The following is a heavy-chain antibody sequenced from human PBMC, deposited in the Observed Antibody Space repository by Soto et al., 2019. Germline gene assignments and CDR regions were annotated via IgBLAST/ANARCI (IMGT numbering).Heavy chain of an antibody. D-gene: IGHD3-10*01. Sequence: EVQLLESGGGLVQPGGSLSLSCAASGFTFSSYAMSWVRQAPGKGLEWVSTISGSGGSAYYADSVKGRFTIARDNSKKTLYLQMNSLRAEDTAVYCCAIQQGSGTTYYYSMDVWGQGTTVTVSS. CDR3: AIQQGSGTTYYYSMDV. CDR2: ISGSGGSA. CDR1: GFTFSSYA. J-gene: IGHJ6*02. V-gene: IGHV3-23*01.